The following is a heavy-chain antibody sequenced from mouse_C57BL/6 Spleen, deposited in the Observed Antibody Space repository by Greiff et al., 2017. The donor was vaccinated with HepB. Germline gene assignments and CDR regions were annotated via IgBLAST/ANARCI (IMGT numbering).Heavy chain of an antibody. Sequence: EVQLQQSGPELVKPGDSVKISCKASGYSFTGYFMNWVMQSHGKSLEWIGRINPYNGDTFYNQKFKVKATLTVDKSSSTAHMELRSLTSEDSAVYYCARGDDYDGFDYWGQGTTLTVSS. V-gene: IGHV1-20*01. CDR2: INPYNGDT. J-gene: IGHJ2*01. CDR3: ARGDDYDGFDY. D-gene: IGHD2-4*01. CDR1: GYSFTGYF.